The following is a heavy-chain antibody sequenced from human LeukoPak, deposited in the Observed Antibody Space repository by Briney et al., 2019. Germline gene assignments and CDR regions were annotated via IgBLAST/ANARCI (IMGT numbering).Heavy chain of an antibody. V-gene: IGHV3-30*18. J-gene: IGHJ4*02. Sequence: GGSLRLSCAASGFTFNSFGMHWVRQAPGKGLEWVAVISYDGSNKYYADSVKGRFTISRDNSKNTLYLQLNSLRAEDTAVYYCAKSEGVLRYFDWPIGFDYWGQGTLVTVSS. CDR2: ISYDGSNK. CDR3: AKSEGVLRYFDWPIGFDY. D-gene: IGHD3-9*01. CDR1: GFTFNSFG.